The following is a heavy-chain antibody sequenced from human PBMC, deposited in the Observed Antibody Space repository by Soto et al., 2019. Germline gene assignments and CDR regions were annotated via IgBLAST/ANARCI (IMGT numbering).Heavy chain of an antibody. Sequence: EVQLVQSGGGLVKPGGSLRLSCAASGFMFSAYTMNCVRQAPGKGLEWLSSISSDSDHIDYADSVRGRFTVSRDNARKSLYLQMDSLGAEDTGVYYCATPYYYNHWGPGTLVTVSS. CDR3: ATPYYYNH. J-gene: IGHJ5*02. CDR2: ISSDSDHI. CDR1: GFMFSAYT. V-gene: IGHV3-21*01. D-gene: IGHD3-22*01.